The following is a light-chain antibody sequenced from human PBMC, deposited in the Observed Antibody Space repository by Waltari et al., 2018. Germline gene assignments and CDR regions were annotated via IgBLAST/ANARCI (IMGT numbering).Light chain of an antibody. CDR1: QSVGTS. Sequence: SSRASQSVGTSLAGYQQRPGQSPRLLIYDASYRATGIPARFSGSGSETDFTLTISSLQPEDFAVYYCQQRRNWPLTFGGGTRVQ. V-gene: IGKV3-11*01. J-gene: IGKJ4*01. CDR2: DAS. CDR3: QQRRNWPLT.